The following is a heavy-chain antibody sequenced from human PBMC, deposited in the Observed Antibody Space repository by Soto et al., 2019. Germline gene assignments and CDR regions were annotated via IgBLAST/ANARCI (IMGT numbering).Heavy chain of an antibody. CDR3: AVAVTTVTTYDY. V-gene: IGHV4-31*03. CDR2: IYYSGST. Sequence: PSETLSLTCTVSGGSFSSGSYCWSWIRQHPGKGLEWIGYIYYSGSTYYNPSLKSRVTMSADTSKNQFSLKLSSVTAADTAVYYCAVAVTTVTTYDYWGQGNLVTVSS. D-gene: IGHD4-17*01. J-gene: IGHJ4*02. CDR1: GGSFSSGSYC.